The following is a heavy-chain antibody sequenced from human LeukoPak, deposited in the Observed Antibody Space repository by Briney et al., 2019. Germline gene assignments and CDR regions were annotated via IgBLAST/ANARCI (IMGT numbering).Heavy chain of an antibody. CDR3: ARGEPFDY. CDR2: INPYSGGT. D-gene: IGHD1-26*01. CDR1: GYTFTGYY. V-gene: IGHV1-2*02. Sequence: ASVKVSCKASGYTFTGYYMHWVRQAPGQGLEWMGWINPYSGGTNCAQKFQGRVTMTRDTSISTAYMELSNLKSEDTAVYYCARGEPFDYWGQGTLVTVSS. J-gene: IGHJ4*02.